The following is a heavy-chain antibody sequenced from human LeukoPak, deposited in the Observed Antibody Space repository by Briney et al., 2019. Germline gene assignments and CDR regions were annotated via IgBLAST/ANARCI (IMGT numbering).Heavy chain of an antibody. CDR3: ATFVGTVSGTYTVPGGLLV. V-gene: IGHV3-7*01. CDR2: IKHNGDEL. J-gene: IGHJ6*04. D-gene: IGHD6-19*01. Sequence: GGSLRLSCAASGFTFSSYWMTWVRQAPGKGLEWVANIKHNGDELNYVDSVEDRFTISRDNAKNSLYLQMNSLRAEDTAVYYCATFVGTVSGTYTVPGGLLVWGKGTTVSVSS. CDR1: GFTFSSYW.